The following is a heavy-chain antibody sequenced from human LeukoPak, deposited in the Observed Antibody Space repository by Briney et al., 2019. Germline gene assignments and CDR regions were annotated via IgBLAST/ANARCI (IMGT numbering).Heavy chain of an antibody. CDR3: ARALAWGGSSYSYYYMDV. J-gene: IGHJ6*03. CDR2: INANSGNA. V-gene: IGHV1-8*01. CDR1: GYTFSDYD. D-gene: IGHD1-26*01. Sequence: GASVKVSCKASGYTFSDYDINWVRQATAQGLEWMGWINANSGNAGYAQKFQGRVTMTRNTSISTAYMELSSLRSEDTAVYYCARALAWGGSSYSYYYMDVWDKGTTVTVSS.